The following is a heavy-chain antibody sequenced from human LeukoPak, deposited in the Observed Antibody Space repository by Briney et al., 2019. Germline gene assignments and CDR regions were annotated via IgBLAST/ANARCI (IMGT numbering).Heavy chain of an antibody. CDR3: ARSSYSSSSSV. CDR2: INSDGSEG. CDR1: GFTFSGFW. V-gene: IGHV3-7*03. Sequence: GGSLRLSGAVSGFTFSGFWMSWSRQAQGKGRVWVASINSDGSEGYYADVVKGRFTISRDNAKNSLYLQINSLRAEDTAVYYCARSSYSSSSSVWGQGTMVTVSS. J-gene: IGHJ3*01. D-gene: IGHD6-6*01.